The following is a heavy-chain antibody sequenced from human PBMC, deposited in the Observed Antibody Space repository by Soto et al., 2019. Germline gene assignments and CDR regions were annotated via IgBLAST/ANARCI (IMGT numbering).Heavy chain of an antibody. Sequence: EVQLVESGGGLVKPGGSLRLSCAASGFTFSSYWMSWVRQAPGKGLEWVANIKQDGSEKYYVDSVKGRFTISRDNAKNSLYLQMNSLRAEDTAVYYCARDSSGYFPLFDYWGQGTLVTVSS. CDR3: ARDSSGYFPLFDY. V-gene: IGHV3-7*03. CDR2: IKQDGSEK. D-gene: IGHD3-22*01. J-gene: IGHJ4*02. CDR1: GFTFSSYW.